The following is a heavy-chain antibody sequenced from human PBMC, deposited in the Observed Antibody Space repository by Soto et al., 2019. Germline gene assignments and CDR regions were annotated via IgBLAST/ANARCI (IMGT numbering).Heavy chain of an antibody. Sequence: GGSLRLSCVVSGFSVSDNYMSWVHQAPGKGLEWVSVIYRGDATQYADSVKGRFTISRDNSKNTVYLQMNSVRAEDTAVYYCARDRSDSSRADSFDIWGQGTMVTVSS. CDR2: IYRGDAT. D-gene: IGHD6-25*01. CDR3: ARDRSDSSRADSFDI. J-gene: IGHJ3*02. CDR1: GFSVSDNY. V-gene: IGHV3-53*01.